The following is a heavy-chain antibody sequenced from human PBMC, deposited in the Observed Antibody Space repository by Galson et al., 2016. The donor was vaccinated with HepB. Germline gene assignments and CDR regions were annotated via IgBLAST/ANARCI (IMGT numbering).Heavy chain of an antibody. D-gene: IGHD2-2*01. Sequence: SLRLSCAASGFAFSNYYMSWIRQAPGKGLEWISYISSIGGSIHYADSVEGRLTISRDNAKNSLYLQMYSLRAEDTAVYYCARSVGRGPAAHFDFWGQGTLVTVSS. CDR1: GFAFSNYY. V-gene: IGHV3-11*01. CDR3: ARSVGRGPAAHFDF. J-gene: IGHJ4*02. CDR2: ISSIGGSI.